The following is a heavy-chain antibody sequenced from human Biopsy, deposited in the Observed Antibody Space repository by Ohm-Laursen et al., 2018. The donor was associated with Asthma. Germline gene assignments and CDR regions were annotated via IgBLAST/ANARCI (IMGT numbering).Heavy chain of an antibody. CDR2: IIPIFGPT. CDR3: AKDKVGAANSYQYGMDV. Sequence: SVKVSCNASGGTFSSNSINWVRQAPGQGLEWMGRIIPIFGPTNYAQKFQGRVTISADDSTSTAYMELSSLSSEDTAIYFCAKDKVGAANSYQYGMDVWGQGTTVTVSS. CDR1: GGTFSSNS. D-gene: IGHD1-26*01. J-gene: IGHJ6*02. V-gene: IGHV1-69*13.